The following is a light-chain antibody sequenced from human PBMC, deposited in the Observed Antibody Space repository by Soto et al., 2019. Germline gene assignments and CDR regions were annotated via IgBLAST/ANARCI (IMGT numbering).Light chain of an antibody. CDR1: QSVSSY. Sequence: EIVLTHSPATLSLSPGERATLSCRASQSVSSYLAWYQQRPGQAPRLLIYGASNRATGIPARFSGSRSGTDFTLTNSSLEAEDFAVHYCQHRNDWPMTFGQGTLLEIK. CDR2: GAS. V-gene: IGKV3-11*01. J-gene: IGKJ5*01. CDR3: QHRNDWPMT.